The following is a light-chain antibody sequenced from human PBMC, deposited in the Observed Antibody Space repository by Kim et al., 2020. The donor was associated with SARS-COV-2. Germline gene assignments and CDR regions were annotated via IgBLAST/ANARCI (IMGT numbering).Light chain of an antibody. CDR3: QNYISAPLT. J-gene: IGKJ4*01. Sequence: SASVGDRVTITCRASQGISNYLAWYQQKPGKLPKLLIWAASSLQTGVPSRFSGWGSGTDFTLTISGLQPEDVATYYCQNYISAPLTFGGGTKLEIK. V-gene: IGKV1-27*01. CDR1: QGISNY. CDR2: AAS.